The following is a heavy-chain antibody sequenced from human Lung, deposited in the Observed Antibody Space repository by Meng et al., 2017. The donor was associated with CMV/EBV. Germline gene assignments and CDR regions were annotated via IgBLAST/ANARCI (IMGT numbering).Heavy chain of an antibody. CDR2: ISAYNGNT. CDR3: ARDRGGRRFLEWLGLRY. CDR1: GYTFTSYG. J-gene: IGHJ4*02. D-gene: IGHD3-3*01. Sequence: ASXXVSXKASGYTFTSYGISWVRQAPGQGLEWMGWISAYNGNTNYAQKLQGRVTMTTDTSTSTAYMELRSLRSDDTAVYCRARDRGGRRFLEWLGLRYWVQGKXVTVSS. V-gene: IGHV1-18*01.